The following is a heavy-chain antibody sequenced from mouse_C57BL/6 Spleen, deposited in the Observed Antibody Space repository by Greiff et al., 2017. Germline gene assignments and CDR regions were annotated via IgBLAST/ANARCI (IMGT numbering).Heavy chain of an antibody. CDR1: GYTFTSYW. CDR3: AREGVLLRAMDY. CDR2: IDPSDSET. J-gene: IGHJ4*01. Sequence: QVQLQQPGAELVRPGSSVKLSCKASGYTFTSYWMHWVKQRPIQGLEWIGNIDPSDSETHYNQKFKDKATLTVDKSSSTAYMQLSSLTSEDSAVYYCAREGVLLRAMDYWGQGTSVTVSS. V-gene: IGHV1-52*01. D-gene: IGHD1-1*01.